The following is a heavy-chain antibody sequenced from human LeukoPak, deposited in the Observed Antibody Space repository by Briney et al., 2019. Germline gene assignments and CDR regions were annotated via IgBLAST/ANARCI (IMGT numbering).Heavy chain of an antibody. D-gene: IGHD3-10*01. Sequence: ASVKVSCKASGYTFTSYGISWVRQAPGQGLEWMGWINGYNGNTNYAQKFQGRVTMTRDTSISTAYMELSRLRSDDTAVYYCARDYYDSGSYGGISFDYWGQGTLVTVSS. V-gene: IGHV1-18*01. J-gene: IGHJ4*02. CDR2: INGYNGNT. CDR1: GYTFTSYG. CDR3: ARDYYDSGSYGGISFDY.